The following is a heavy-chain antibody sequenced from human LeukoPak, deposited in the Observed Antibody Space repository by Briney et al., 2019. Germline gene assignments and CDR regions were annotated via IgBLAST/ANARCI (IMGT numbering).Heavy chain of an antibody. CDR3: ARFTPQGYGWGGYNRFDP. V-gene: IGHV4-39*07. D-gene: IGHD3-16*01. J-gene: IGHJ5*02. CDR1: GGSISSSSYY. CDR2: IYYSGST. Sequence: PSETLSLTCTVSGGSISSSSYYWGWIRQPPGKGLDWIGSIYYSGSTNYNPSLKSRVTISVDTSKNQFSLNLTSVTAADTAVYYCARFTPQGYGWGGYNRFDPWGQGTLVTVSS.